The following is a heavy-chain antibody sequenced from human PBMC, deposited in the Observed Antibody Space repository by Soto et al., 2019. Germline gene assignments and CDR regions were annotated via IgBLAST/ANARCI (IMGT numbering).Heavy chain of an antibody. CDR3: ATGVNGYSYVDY. Sequence: EVQLVESGGNVLQPGGSLSLSCAASGFISSSYWMHWVRQAPGKGLVWVSRINRDGSRTDYADSVKGRFAVSRDNAKNPVLLQMYSLRADDSAVYYCATGVNGYSYVDYWGQGTLVTVSS. CDR2: INRDGSRT. V-gene: IGHV3-74*01. D-gene: IGHD2-8*01. CDR1: GFISSSYW. J-gene: IGHJ4*02.